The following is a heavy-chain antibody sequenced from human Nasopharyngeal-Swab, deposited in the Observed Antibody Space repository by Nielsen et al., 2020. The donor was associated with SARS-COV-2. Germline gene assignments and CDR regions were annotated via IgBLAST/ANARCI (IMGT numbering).Heavy chain of an antibody. CDR2: IYPGDSDT. V-gene: IGHV5-51*01. J-gene: IGHJ6*03. Sequence: GGSLRLSCKGSGYNFTTYWIGWVRQMPGKGQEWMGIIYPGDSDTRYSPSFQGQVTISADKSISTAYLQWSSLKASDTAMYYCARRGYGGSGSYYFYYYMDVWGKGTTVTVSS. CDR1: GYNFTTYW. D-gene: IGHD4-23*01. CDR3: ARRGYGGSGSYYFYYYMDV.